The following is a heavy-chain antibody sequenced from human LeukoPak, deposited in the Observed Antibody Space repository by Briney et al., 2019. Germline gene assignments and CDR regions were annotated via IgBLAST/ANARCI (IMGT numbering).Heavy chain of an antibody. CDR3: ARDIRITMVRGVSDY. Sequence: PGGSLRLSCAASGFTFSSYAMHWVRQAPGKGLEWVAVISYDGSNKYYADSVKGRFTISRDNSKNTLYLQTNSLRAEDTAVYYCARDIRITMVRGVSDYWGQGTLVTVSS. CDR2: ISYDGSNK. V-gene: IGHV3-30-3*01. J-gene: IGHJ4*02. D-gene: IGHD3-10*01. CDR1: GFTFSSYA.